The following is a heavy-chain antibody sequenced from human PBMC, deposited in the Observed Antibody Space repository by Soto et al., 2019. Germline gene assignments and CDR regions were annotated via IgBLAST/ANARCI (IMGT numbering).Heavy chain of an antibody. CDR3: ARVPLLLWFGESRGMDV. Sequence: XSVKVSGEASVYTFTSYGISCVRQATGQGLEWMGWISAYNGNTNYAQKLQGRVTTTTDTSTSTAYMELRSLRSDDTAVYYCARVPLLLWFGESRGMDVWGQGPTVTVSS. V-gene: IGHV1-18*01. CDR2: ISAYNGNT. D-gene: IGHD3-10*01. J-gene: IGHJ6*02. CDR1: VYTFTSYG.